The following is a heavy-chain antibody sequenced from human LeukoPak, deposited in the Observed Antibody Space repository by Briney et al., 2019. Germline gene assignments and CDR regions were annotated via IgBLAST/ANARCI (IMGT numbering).Heavy chain of an antibody. CDR3: AKEGYSSSWYDDYYYYYYMDA. V-gene: IGHV3-23*01. D-gene: IGHD6-13*01. Sequence: GGSLRLSCAASGFTFSSYAMSWVRQAPGKGLEWVSAISGSGGSTYYADSVKGRFTISRDNSKNTLYLQMNSLRAEDTAVYYCAKEGYSSSWYDDYYYYYYMDAWGKGTTVTVSS. J-gene: IGHJ6*03. CDR1: GFTFSSYA. CDR2: ISGSGGST.